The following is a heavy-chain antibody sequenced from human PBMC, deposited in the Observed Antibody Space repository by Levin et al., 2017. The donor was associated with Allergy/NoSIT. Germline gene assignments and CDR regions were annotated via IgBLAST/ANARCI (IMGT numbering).Heavy chain of an antibody. D-gene: IGHD1-26*01. CDR2: ISRSDGST. CDR1: GFTFSSYA. CDR3: AKAVGSLDPFVI. V-gene: IGHV3-23*01. Sequence: GGSLRLSCAASGFTFSSYAMSWVRQAPEKGLEWVSSISRSDGSTYYADSVKGRFAISRDNSKNTLSLQMNSLRAEDTAVYYCAKAVGSLDPFVIWGQGTMVTVSS. J-gene: IGHJ3*02.